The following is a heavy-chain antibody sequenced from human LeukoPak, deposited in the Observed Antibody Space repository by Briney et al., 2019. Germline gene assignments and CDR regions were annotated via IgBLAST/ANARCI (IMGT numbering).Heavy chain of an antibody. Sequence: ASVKVSCKASGYTFTGYYMHWVRQAPGQGLEWMGWINPNSGGTNYAQKFQGRVTMTRDTSISTAYMELSRLRSDDTAVYYCARVLDLYDFWSGFNWFDPWGQGTLVTVSS. V-gene: IGHV1-2*02. CDR1: GYTFTGYY. CDR3: ARVLDLYDFWSGFNWFDP. CDR2: INPNSGGT. J-gene: IGHJ5*02. D-gene: IGHD3-3*01.